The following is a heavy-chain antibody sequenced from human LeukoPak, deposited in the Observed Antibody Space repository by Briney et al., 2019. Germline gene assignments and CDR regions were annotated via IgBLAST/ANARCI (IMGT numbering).Heavy chain of an antibody. CDR3: AKDNFMITFGGVLYSDY. D-gene: IGHD3-16*01. Sequence: QPGGSLRLSFAASGITFSSYAMSWVRQAPGEGLEWVSAISGRGGSTYYADSVKGRFTISRDNSRNTLYLKMNSLRAEDTAVYYCAKDNFMITFGGVLYSDYWGQGTLVTVSS. V-gene: IGHV3-23*01. CDR1: GITFSSYA. J-gene: IGHJ4*02. CDR2: ISGRGGST.